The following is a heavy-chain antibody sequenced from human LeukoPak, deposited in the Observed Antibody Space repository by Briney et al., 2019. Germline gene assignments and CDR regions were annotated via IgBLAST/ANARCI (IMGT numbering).Heavy chain of an antibody. CDR3: ARDRGGSYSAIDY. CDR1: GFTFSSYS. Sequence: GGSLRLSCAASGFTFSSYSLNWVRQAPGKGLEWVSFISSSSITIYYADSVKGRFTISRDNAEKSLCLQMNSLRAEDTAVYYCARDRGGSYSAIDYWGQGTLVTVSS. CDR2: ISSSSITI. J-gene: IGHJ4*02. V-gene: IGHV3-48*04. D-gene: IGHD2-15*01.